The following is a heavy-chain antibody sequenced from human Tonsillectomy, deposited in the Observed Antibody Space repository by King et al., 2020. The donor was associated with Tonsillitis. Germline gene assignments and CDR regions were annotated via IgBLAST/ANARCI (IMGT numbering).Heavy chain of an antibody. CDR1: GVSISSGGYS. CDR2: VYFSGST. J-gene: IGHJ6*02. D-gene: IGHD5-24*01. V-gene: IGHV4-30-4*07. CDR3: ARRDISGSYGMDV. Sequence: VQLQESGPGLVKPSQTLSLTCAVSGVSISSGGYSWNWIRQPPGKGLEWIGYVYFSGSTYYNPFLKSRLSISVDTSKNHFSLNLTSVTAADTAVYYCARRDISGSYGMDVWGQGTTVTVSS.